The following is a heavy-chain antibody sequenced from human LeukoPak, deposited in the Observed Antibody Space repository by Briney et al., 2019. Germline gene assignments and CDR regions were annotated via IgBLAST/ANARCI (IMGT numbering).Heavy chain of an antibody. V-gene: IGHV4-59*01. CDR1: GGSISTYY. CDR3: AREDPQTTVPEGMDV. J-gene: IGHJ6*02. CDR2: IYYTGTT. Sequence: SETLSLTCSVSGGSISTYYWSWIRQPPGKGLEWVGYIYYTGTTNYNPSLRSRVTMSVDTSRNQFSLRLSSVTAADTAVYYCAREDPQTTVPEGMDVWGHGTTVIVSS. D-gene: IGHD4-17*01.